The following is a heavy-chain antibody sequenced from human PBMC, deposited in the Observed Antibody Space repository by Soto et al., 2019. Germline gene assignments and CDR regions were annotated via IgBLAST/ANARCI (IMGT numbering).Heavy chain of an antibody. D-gene: IGHD2-15*01. CDR2: IMPIFGTP. Sequence: QVQLVQSGAEVKKPGSSVQVSCKTSGDTFTTYGFSWVRQAPGQGLEWLGGIMPIFGTPNYAQKFQGRVTITADESTSTVFMDLSRLTSEDTALYYCARGRGFCSGGSCHSDYYYGLDVWGQGTTVTVSS. V-gene: IGHV1-69*12. J-gene: IGHJ6*02. CDR1: GDTFTTYG. CDR3: ARGRGFCSGGSCHSDYYYGLDV.